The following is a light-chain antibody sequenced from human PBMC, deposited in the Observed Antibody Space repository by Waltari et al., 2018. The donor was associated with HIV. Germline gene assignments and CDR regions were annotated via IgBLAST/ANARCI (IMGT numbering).Light chain of an antibody. Sequence: DIQLTQSPSFLSASVGARVTITCRASQAISSYLAWYQQKPGRAPKLLIYKASTLLSGVPSRFSGSGSGTEFTLTISSLQPEDFATYYCQQLNSYPYTFGQGTKLEIK. CDR3: QQLNSYPYT. J-gene: IGKJ2*01. V-gene: IGKV1-9*01. CDR2: KAS. CDR1: QAISSY.